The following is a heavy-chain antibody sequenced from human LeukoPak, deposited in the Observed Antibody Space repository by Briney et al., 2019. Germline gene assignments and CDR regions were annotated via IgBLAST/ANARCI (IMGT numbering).Heavy chain of an antibody. CDR1: GFTLSDYY. D-gene: IGHD3-22*01. CDR3: AKYDSFDHYYDSGGRFDF. J-gene: IGHJ4*02. Sequence: GGSLTLSCAASGFTLSDYYMSSLRQAPGKGLEWVSEISGSGADTYYADSVKGRFTISRDNSKSTLFLQMNSLRAEDTAVYYCAKYDSFDHYYDSGGRFDFWGQGTLVTVSS. V-gene: IGHV3-23*01. CDR2: ISGSGADT.